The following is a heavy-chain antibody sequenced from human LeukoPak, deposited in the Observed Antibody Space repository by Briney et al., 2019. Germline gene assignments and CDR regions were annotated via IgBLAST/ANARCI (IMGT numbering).Heavy chain of an antibody. CDR1: GFSLSTSGVG. J-gene: IGHJ3*02. Sequence: SGPTLVNPTQTLTLTCTFSGFSLSTSGVGVGWIRQPPGKALEWLALIYWDDDKRYSPSLKSRLTITKDTSKNQVVLTMTNLDPVDTATYYCAHRRPGATMHAFDIWGQGTMVTVSS. D-gene: IGHD1-26*01. V-gene: IGHV2-5*02. CDR3: AHRRPGATMHAFDI. CDR2: IYWDDDK.